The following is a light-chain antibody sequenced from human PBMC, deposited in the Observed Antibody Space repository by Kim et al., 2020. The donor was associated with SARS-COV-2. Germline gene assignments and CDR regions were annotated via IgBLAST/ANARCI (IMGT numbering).Light chain of an antibody. V-gene: IGKV4-1*01. J-gene: IGKJ2*01. CDR3: QQSYSTPNT. CDR1: QSVLHSSNNKNY. Sequence: DIVMTQSPDSLAVSLGERATINCKSSQSVLHSSNNKNYLAWYQQRPGQPPKLLIYCSSTRETGVPARFSGRGSGTDFTLTISSLQAEDVAVYYCQQSYSTPNTFGQGTKLEI. CDR2: CSS.